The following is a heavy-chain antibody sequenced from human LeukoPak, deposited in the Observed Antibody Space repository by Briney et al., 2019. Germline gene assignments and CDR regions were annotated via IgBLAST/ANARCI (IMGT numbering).Heavy chain of an antibody. Sequence: SETLSLTCTVSGGSICSYDWSCIRQPAGRGLEWIGRIYIRGNTYYNSSLKSRVTMSEDTSKNQLSLKLSSVSAADTAVYYCARDIYGSGSYYFDYWGQGTPVTVSS. CDR1: GGSICSYD. CDR2: IYIRGNT. D-gene: IGHD3-10*01. CDR3: ARDIYGSGSYYFDY. V-gene: IGHV4-4*07. J-gene: IGHJ4*02.